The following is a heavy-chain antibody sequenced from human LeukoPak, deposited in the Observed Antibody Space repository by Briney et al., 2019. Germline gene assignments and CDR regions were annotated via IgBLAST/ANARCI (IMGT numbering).Heavy chain of an antibody. Sequence: GGSLRLSCTASGFTFGDYAMSWVRQAPGKGLEWVGFIRSKAYGGTTEYAASVKGRFTISRDDSKSIAYLQMNSLKTEDTAVYYCIHELDRSSTSCSPNYYYYYGMDVWGQGTTVTVSS. D-gene: IGHD2-2*01. CDR1: GFTFGDYA. CDR3: IHELDRSSTSCSPNYYYYYGMDV. J-gene: IGHJ6*02. V-gene: IGHV3-49*04. CDR2: IRSKAYGGTT.